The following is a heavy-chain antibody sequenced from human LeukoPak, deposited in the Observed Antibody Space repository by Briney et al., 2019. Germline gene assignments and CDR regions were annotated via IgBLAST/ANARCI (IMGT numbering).Heavy chain of an antibody. CDR2: ISGSGGST. V-gene: IGHV3-23*01. J-gene: IGHJ3*01. CDR3: LGAFDF. Sequence: GGSLRLSCAASGFTFINYVMTWVRQAPGKGLEWVSAISGSGGSTYYADSVKGRFTISRDNSKNTLYLQMNSLRVEDTAVYYCLGAFDFWGQGTMVTVSS. CDR1: GFTFINYV.